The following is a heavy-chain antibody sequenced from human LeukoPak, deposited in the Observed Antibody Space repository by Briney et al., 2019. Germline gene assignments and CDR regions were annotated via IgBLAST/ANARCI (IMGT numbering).Heavy chain of an antibody. Sequence: SETLSLTCAVYGGSFSGYYWSWIRQPPGKGLEWVGEINHSGSTNYNPSLKSRVTISVDTSKNQFSLKLSSVTAADTAVYYCARAYDYVWGSYRYAFDYWGQGTLVTVSS. V-gene: IGHV4-34*01. CDR1: GGSFSGYY. CDR2: INHSGST. J-gene: IGHJ4*02. D-gene: IGHD3-16*02. CDR3: ARAYDYVWGSYRYAFDY.